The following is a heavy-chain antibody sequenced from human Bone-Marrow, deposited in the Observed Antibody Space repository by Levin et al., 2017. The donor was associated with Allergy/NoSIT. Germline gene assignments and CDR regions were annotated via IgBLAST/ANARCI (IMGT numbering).Heavy chain of an antibody. CDR3: PILRYRGGGDGSWHFDL. D-gene: IGHD2-21*02. V-gene: IGHV4-61*02. CDR2: IYTSETT. J-gene: IGHJ2*01. Sequence: SETLSLTCTVSGGSVSSGNYDWSWVRQPAGKGLEWIGRIYTSETTKYNPSLKSRVTISEDTSKTQFSLKLTSVTAAATAAYYSPILRYRGGGDGSWHFDLWGRGTLVTVSS. CDR1: GGSVSSGNYD.